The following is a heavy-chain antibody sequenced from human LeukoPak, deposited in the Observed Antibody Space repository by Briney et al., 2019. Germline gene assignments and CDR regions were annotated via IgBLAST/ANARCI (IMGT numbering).Heavy chain of an antibody. V-gene: IGHV4-34*01. CDR2: INHSGST. D-gene: IGHD6-19*01. CDR3: ARGLSGYSSGWYSFDI. Sequence: SETLSLTCAVYGGSFSGYYWSWLRQPPGKGLEWIGEINHSGSTNYNPSLKSRVTISVDTSKNQFSLKLSSVTAADTAVYYCARGLSGYSSGWYSFDIWGQGTMVTVSS. J-gene: IGHJ3*02. CDR1: GGSFSGYY.